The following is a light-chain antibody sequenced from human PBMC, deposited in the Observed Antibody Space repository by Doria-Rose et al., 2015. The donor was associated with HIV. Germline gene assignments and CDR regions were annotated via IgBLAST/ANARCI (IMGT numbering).Light chain of an antibody. CDR3: HQYGTSWT. Sequence: EIVMTQSPGTLSLSPGERATLSCRASQSFSNTYLAWYQQKPGQAPSLLIYDGSTGATGIPDRFSASGSGTDFTLTINRLEPEDFALYYCHQYGTSWTFGQGTKVEI. CDR1: QSFSNTY. J-gene: IGKJ1*01. V-gene: IGKV3-20*01. CDR2: DGS.